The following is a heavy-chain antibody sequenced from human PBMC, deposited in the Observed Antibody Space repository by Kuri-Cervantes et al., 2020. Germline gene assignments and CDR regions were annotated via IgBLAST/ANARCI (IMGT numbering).Heavy chain of an antibody. J-gene: IGHJ1*01. CDR2: INPNSGGT. CDR1: GYTFTGYY. CDR3: ARDQGSSGWYRVAQAEYFQH. V-gene: IGHV1-2*02. D-gene: IGHD6-19*01. Sequence: ASVKVSCKASGYTFTGYYMHWVRQAPGQGLEWMGWINPNSGGTNYAQKLQGRVTMTKDTSISTAYMELSRLRSDDTAVYYCARDQGSSGWYRVAQAEYFQHWGQGTLVTVSS.